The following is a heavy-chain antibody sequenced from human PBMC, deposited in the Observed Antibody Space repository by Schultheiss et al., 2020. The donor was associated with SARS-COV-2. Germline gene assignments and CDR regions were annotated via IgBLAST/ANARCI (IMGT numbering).Heavy chain of an antibody. CDR3: ARVPQLNYGDYWRHYYYYYAMDV. V-gene: IGHV1-2*02. CDR2: INPNSGGT. CDR1: GYTFTGYY. Sequence: ASVKVSCKASGYTFTGYYMHWVRQAPGQGLEWMGWINPNSGGTNYAQKFQGRVTMTRDTSISTAYMELSRLRSDDTAVYYCARVPQLNYGDYWRHYYYYYAMDVWGQGTTVTVSS. D-gene: IGHD4-17*01. J-gene: IGHJ6*02.